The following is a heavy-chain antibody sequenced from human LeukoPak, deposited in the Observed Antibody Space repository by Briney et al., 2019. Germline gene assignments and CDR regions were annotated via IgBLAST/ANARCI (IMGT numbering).Heavy chain of an antibody. D-gene: IGHD5-12*01. CDR3: VKDRDSGYDSLDY. CDR2: ISTNGRST. J-gene: IGHJ4*02. CDR1: GITFSSYA. Sequence: GGSLRLSCSASGITFSSYAMHWVHQAPGKGLEYVSAISTNGRSTYYADSVKGRFTISRDNSKNTLYLQMSSLRAEDTAVYYCVKDRDSGYDSLDYWGQGTLVTVSS. V-gene: IGHV3-64D*06.